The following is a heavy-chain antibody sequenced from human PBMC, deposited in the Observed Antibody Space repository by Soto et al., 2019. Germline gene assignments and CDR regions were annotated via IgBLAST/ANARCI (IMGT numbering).Heavy chain of an antibody. CDR2: VDYSGTT. Sequence: QVQLQQSGPGLVKLSETLSLTCSVSGGPIRNYYWSWIRQTSGKGLEWIGYVDYSGTTYYNPSLKSRVTISVDASRNQLSLRLTSVTTEDTAMYYCARADMSGAGTYTPFDAFDIWGQGTMVTVSS. CDR3: ARADMSGAGTYTPFDAFDI. J-gene: IGHJ3*02. D-gene: IGHD3-10*01. CDR1: GGPIRNYY. V-gene: IGHV4-59*01.